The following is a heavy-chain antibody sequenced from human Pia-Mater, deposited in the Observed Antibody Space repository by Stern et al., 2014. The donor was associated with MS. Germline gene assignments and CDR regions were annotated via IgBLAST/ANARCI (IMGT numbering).Heavy chain of an antibody. J-gene: IGHJ4*02. CDR1: GGSVSSSTYY. Sequence: QLQLQESGPGLVKPSETLSLTCTVSGGSVSSSTYYWGWIRQPPGKNLEWIGSIYYTGRTYYNPSLTSRLTISIAASKNHFSLKLTSVTAADTAVYYCARQGSFDFWSGWGQGTLVTVSS. CDR2: IYYTGRT. D-gene: IGHD3-3*01. CDR3: ARQGSFDFWSG. V-gene: IGHV4-39*01.